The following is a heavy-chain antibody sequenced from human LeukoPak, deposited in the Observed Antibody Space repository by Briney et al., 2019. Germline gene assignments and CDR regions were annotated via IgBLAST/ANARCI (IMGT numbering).Heavy chain of an antibody. CDR2: IYPRDGST. CDR3: ARALGTIFGVGLYYYYYYGMDV. Sequence: GASVTVSCKASGYTFTNNYLHWVRQAPGQGLEWMGMIYPRDGSTSYAQKFQGRVTMTRNTSISTAYMELSSLRSEDTAVYYCARALGTIFGVGLYYYYYYGMDVWGQGTTVTVSS. J-gene: IGHJ6*02. CDR1: GYTFTNNY. V-gene: IGHV1-46*01. D-gene: IGHD3-3*01.